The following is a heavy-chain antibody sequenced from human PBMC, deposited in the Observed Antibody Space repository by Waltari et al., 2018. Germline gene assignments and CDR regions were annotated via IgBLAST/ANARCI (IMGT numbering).Heavy chain of an antibody. J-gene: IGHJ3*02. V-gene: IGHV4-38-2*01. D-gene: IGHD1-26*01. Sequence: QVQLQESGPGLVKPSETLSLTCAVSGYSISSGYYWGWIRQPPGKGLEWIGSIYHRGSTYYNPSLKSRVTISVDTSKNQFSLKLSSVTAADTAVYYWARGPSGSYPRGAFDIWGQGTMVTVSS. CDR3: ARGPSGSYPRGAFDI. CDR2: IYHRGST. CDR1: GYSISSGYY.